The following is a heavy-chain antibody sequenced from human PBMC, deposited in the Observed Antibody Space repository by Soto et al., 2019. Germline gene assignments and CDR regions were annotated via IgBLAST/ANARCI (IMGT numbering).Heavy chain of an antibody. CDR2: IYWDDDK. CDR3: AHGTEKFDP. J-gene: IGHJ5*02. Sequence: QITLKESGPTLVKPTQTLTLTCTFSGFSLSTSGVGVAWIRQPPGKALEWLALIYWDDDKRYSPSLKSRLTNPQDPSKNQVVLTMTKMDPVDTATYYCAHGTEKFDPWGQGTLVTVSS. CDR1: GFSLSTSGVG. V-gene: IGHV2-5*02.